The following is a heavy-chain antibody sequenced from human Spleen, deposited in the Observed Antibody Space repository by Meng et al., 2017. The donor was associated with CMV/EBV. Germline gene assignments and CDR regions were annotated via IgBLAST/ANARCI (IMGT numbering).Heavy chain of an antibody. Sequence: GESLKISCAASGFTFTAYWMTWVRQAPGRGLEWVANIKQDGSEKHYVDSVKGRFTISRDNAKNSVYLQMNSLRADDTAVYYCARAMDVWGQGTTATVSS. CDR3: ARAMDV. CDR2: IKQDGSEK. V-gene: IGHV3-7*01. J-gene: IGHJ6*02. CDR1: GFTFTAYW.